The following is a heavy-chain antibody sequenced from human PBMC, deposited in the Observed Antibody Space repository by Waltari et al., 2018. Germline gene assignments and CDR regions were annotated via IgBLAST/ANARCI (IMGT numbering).Heavy chain of an antibody. D-gene: IGHD1-26*01. J-gene: IGHJ4*02. V-gene: IGHV3-23*03. Sequence: EVQLLESGGGLVQPGGSLRLSCAASGFTFSSYAMSWVRQAPGKGLEWVSVFLSVGSSYYADSVKVRFTISRDNSKNTLYLQMNSLRAEDTAVYYCAKVGEGVGATRPFDYWGQGTLVTVSS. CDR1: GFTFSSYA. CDR2: FLSVGSS. CDR3: AKVGEGVGATRPFDY.